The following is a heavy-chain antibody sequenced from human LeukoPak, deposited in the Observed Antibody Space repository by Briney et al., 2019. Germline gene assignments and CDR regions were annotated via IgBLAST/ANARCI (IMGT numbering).Heavy chain of an antibody. J-gene: IGHJ5*02. CDR2: INPNSGGT. V-gene: IGHV1-2*02. D-gene: IGHD3-3*01. Sequence: ASVKVSCKASGYTFTGYYMHWVRQAPGQGLEWMGWINPNSGGTNYAQKFQGRVTMTRDTSTSTAYMELSRLRSDDTAVYYCASASYYDFWSGYKNWFDPWGQGTLVTVSS. CDR3: ASASYYDFWSGYKNWFDP. CDR1: GYTFTGYY.